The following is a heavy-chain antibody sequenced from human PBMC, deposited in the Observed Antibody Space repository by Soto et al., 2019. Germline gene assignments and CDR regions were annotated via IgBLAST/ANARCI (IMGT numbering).Heavy chain of an antibody. Sequence: GASVKVSCKASGYTFTSYAMHWVRQAPGQRLEWMGWINAGNGNTKYSQKFQGRVTITRDTSASTACMELSSLRSEDTAVYYCARSTMVRGVTPWGQGTLVTVSS. CDR1: GYTFTSYA. CDR2: INAGNGNT. V-gene: IGHV1-3*01. D-gene: IGHD3-10*01. CDR3: ARSTMVRGVTP. J-gene: IGHJ5*02.